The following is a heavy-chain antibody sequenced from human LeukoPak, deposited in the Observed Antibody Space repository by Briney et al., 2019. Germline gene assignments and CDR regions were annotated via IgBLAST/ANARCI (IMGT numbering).Heavy chain of an antibody. V-gene: IGHV1-69*04. CDR1: GGTFSSYA. CDR3: ATARRVYYYDSSGYYYGTNWFDP. CDR2: IIPILGIA. D-gene: IGHD3-22*01. Sequence: SVKVSCKASGGTFSSYAISWVRQAPGQGLEWMGRIIPILGIANYAQKFQGRVTITADKSTSTAYMELSSLRSEDTAVYYCATARRVYYYDSSGYYYGTNWFDPWGQGTLVTVSS. J-gene: IGHJ5*02.